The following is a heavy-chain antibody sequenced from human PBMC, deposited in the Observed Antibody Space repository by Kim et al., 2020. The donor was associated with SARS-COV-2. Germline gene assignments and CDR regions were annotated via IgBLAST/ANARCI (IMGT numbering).Heavy chain of an antibody. D-gene: IGHD7-27*01. Sequence: GGSLRLSCAASGFTFSNAWMSWVRQAPGKGLEWVGRIKSKTDCGTTDYAAPVKGRFTISRDDSKNTLYLQMNSLKTEDTAVYYCTTGRGTGDLNYWGQGTLVTVSS. V-gene: IGHV3-15*01. CDR3: TTGRGTGDLNY. CDR1: GFTFSNAW. CDR2: IKSKTDCGTT. J-gene: IGHJ4*02.